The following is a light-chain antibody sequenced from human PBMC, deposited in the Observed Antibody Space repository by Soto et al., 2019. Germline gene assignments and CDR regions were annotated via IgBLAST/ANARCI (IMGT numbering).Light chain of an antibody. CDR2: DVT. CDR3: SSYAGSNFPLV. J-gene: IGLJ3*02. CDR1: SSDIGSYNY. V-gene: IGLV2-8*01. Sequence: QSVLTQPPSASGSPGQSVTISCTGASSDIGSYNYVSWYQQHPDKAPKLLIYDVTQRPSGVPDRFSGSKSGNTASLTVSGRLEEDEADYYYSSYAGSNFPLVFGGGTKLTVL.